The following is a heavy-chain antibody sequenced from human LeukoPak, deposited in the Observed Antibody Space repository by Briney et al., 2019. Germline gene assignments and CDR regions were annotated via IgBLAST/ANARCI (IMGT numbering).Heavy chain of an antibody. CDR1: GGSFSGYY. CDR2: IYYSGST. J-gene: IGHJ6*02. Sequence: KSSETLSLTCAVYGGSFSGYYWSWIRQPPGKGLEWIGYIYYSGSTNYNPSLKSRVTISVDTSKNQFSLKLSSVTAADTAVYYCARAEGFYYYYGMDVWGQGTTVTVSS. CDR3: ARAEGFYYYYGMDV. V-gene: IGHV4-59*01.